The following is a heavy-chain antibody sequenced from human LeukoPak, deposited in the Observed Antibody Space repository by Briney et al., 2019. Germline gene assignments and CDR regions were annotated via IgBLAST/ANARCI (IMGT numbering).Heavy chain of an antibody. CDR2: ISAYNGNT. CDR1: GYTFTSYG. J-gene: IGHJ4*02. D-gene: IGHD3-22*01. V-gene: IGHV1-18*01. Sequence: GASVKVSCKASGYTFTSYGISWVRQAPGQGLERMGWISAYNGNTNYAQKLQGRVTMTTDTSTSTAYMELRSLRSDDTAVYYCARSAMGGYYPGYDYWGQGTLVTVSS. CDR3: ARSAMGGYYPGYDY.